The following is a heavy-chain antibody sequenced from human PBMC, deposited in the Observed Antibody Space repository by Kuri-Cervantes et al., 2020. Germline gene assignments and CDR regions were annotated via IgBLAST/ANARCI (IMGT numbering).Heavy chain of an antibody. CDR1: GFTFSSYG. D-gene: IGHD2-2*01. CDR2: ISYDGSNK. J-gene: IGHJ5*02. CDR3: ARGTAIVGIPAALRFDP. V-gene: IGHV3-30*03. Sequence: GGSLRLSCAASGFTFSSYGMHWVRQAPGKGLEWVAVISYDGSNKYYADSVKGRFTISRDNSKNTLSLQADSLRGDDTAVYYCARGTAIVGIPAALRFDPWGQGTLVTVSS.